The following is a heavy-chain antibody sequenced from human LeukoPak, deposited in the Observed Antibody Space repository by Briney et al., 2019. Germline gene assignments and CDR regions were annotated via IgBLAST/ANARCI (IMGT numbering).Heavy chain of an antibody. CDR1: GFTFSSYA. CDR3: VAYYDILTGYKY. CDR2: ISGSGGST. D-gene: IGHD3-9*01. J-gene: IGHJ4*02. V-gene: IGHV3-23*01. Sequence: GGSLRLSCAASGFTFSSYAMSWVRQAPGKGLEWVSAISGSGGSTYYADSVKGRFTFSRDNSENTLYLQMNSLRAEDTAVYYCVAYYDILTGYKYWGQGTLVTVSS.